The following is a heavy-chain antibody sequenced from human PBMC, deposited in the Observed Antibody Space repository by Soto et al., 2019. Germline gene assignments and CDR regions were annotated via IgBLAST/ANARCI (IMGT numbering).Heavy chain of an antibody. J-gene: IGHJ4*02. V-gene: IGHV3-7*01. CDR2: INQDGSVK. Sequence: GGSLRLSCAAPGITISSYWMSWVRQAPGKGLEWVANINQDGSVKYYVDSVKGRFTISRDNAKSSLYLQMNGLRAEDTAVYYCTGNERWGQGTPLTVSS. CDR3: TGNER. D-gene: IGHD1-1*01. CDR1: GITISSYW.